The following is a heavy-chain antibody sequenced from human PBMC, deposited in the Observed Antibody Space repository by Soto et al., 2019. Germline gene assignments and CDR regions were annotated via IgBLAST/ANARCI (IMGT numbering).Heavy chain of an antibody. J-gene: IGHJ4*02. V-gene: IGHV4-59*12. D-gene: IGHD5-12*01. CDR2: MYNSGST. Sequence: SETLSLTCTVSGGSISSYYWSWIRQPPGKGLEWIGHMYNSGSTVYNPPLESRVAISVDTSKNLFSLNLSSVTAADTAVYYCARDTRDGYYFEFWGQGILVTVSS. CDR1: GGSISSYY. CDR3: ARDTRDGYYFEF.